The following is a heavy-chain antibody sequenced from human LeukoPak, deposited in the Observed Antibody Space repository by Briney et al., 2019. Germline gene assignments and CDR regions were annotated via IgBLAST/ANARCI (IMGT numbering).Heavy chain of an antibody. D-gene: IGHD2-21*01. CDR2: ISGSGDAT. J-gene: IGHJ4*02. Sequence: GGSLRLSCAASGFTFGSYSMNWVRQAPGKGLEWVSSISGSGDATKYADSVMGRFTISRDNPKNTLSLQMNSLKAEDTAIYYCAKSDCGSDGCKLLNYWGQGTLVTASS. CDR1: GFTFGSYS. V-gene: IGHV3-23*01. CDR3: AKSDCGSDGCKLLNY.